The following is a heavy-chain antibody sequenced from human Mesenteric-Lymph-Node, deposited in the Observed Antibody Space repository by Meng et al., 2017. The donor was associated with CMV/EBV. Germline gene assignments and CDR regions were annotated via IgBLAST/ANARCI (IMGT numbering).Heavy chain of an antibody. D-gene: IGHD2-2*01. CDR1: GESFSDYY. J-gene: IGHJ6*02. Sequence: SETLSLTCAVYGESFSDYYWNWIRQPPGKGLEWIGEINHSGNTNSNPSLKSRVAMSVDTSKNQFSLKLSSVTAADTAVYYCARSYCSSTSCYPNYYYYGMDVWGQGTTVTVSS. V-gene: IGHV4-34*01. CDR2: INHSGNT. CDR3: ARSYCSSTSCYPNYYYYGMDV.